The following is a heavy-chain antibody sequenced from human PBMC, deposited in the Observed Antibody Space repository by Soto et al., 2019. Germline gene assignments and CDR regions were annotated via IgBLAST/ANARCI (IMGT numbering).Heavy chain of an antibody. V-gene: IGHV1-8*01. J-gene: IGHJ6*02. CDR2: MNPNSGNT. CDR3: ARGKSEMATMNYYYYGMDV. Sequence: ASVKVSCKASGYTFTSYDINWVRQATGQGLEWMGWMNPNSGNTGYAQKFQGRVTMTRNTSISTAYMELSSLRSEDTAVYYCARGKSEMATMNYYYYGMDVWGQGTTVTVSS. D-gene: IGHD5-12*01. CDR1: GYTFTSYD.